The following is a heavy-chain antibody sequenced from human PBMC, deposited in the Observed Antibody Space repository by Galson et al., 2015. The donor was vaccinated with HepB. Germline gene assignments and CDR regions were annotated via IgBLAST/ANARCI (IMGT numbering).Heavy chain of an antibody. Sequence: SLRLSCAASGFTFSSYGMHWVRQAPGKGLEWVAVIWYDGSNKYYADSVKGRFTISRDNSKNTLYLQMNSLRAEDAAVYYCARGLGLGGYYEDYWGQGTLVTVSS. CDR1: GFTFSSYG. J-gene: IGHJ4*02. V-gene: IGHV3-33*08. D-gene: IGHD3-22*01. CDR3: ARGLGLGGYYEDY. CDR2: IWYDGSNK.